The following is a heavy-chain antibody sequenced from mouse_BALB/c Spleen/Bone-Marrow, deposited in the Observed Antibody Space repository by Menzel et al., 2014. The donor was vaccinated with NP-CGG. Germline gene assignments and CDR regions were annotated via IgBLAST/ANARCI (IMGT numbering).Heavy chain of an antibody. J-gene: IGHJ4*01. Sequence: QVQLQQSGAELMKPGASVKISCKATGYTFSSYWIEWIKQRPGHGLEWIGETLPGSGSSNYNEKFKGKATFTADTSSNTAYVQLSSLTSEDSAVYYCASRGYAMDYWGQGTSVTVSS. CDR3: ASRGYAMDY. CDR1: GYTFSSYW. V-gene: IGHV1-9*01. CDR2: TLPGSGSS.